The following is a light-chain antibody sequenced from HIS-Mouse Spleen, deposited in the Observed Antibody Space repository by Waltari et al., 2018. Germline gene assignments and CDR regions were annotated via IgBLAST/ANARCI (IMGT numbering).Light chain of an antibody. Sequence: QSALTQPASVSGSPGQSITISCTGPSSAVGGYTYVPWYQPHPGQAPKLMIYDVSNRPSGVSNRFSGSKSGNTASLTISGLQAEDEADYYCSSYTSSSTLVFGGGTKLTVL. J-gene: IGLJ2*01. CDR3: SSYTSSSTLV. V-gene: IGLV2-14*03. CDR2: DVS. CDR1: SSAVGGYTY.